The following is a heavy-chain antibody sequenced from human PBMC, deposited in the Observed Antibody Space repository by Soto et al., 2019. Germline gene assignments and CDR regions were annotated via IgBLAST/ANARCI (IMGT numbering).Heavy chain of an antibody. D-gene: IGHD2-15*01. CDR1: GFTVSSNY. V-gene: IGHV3-53*04. Sequence: GGSLRLSCAASGFTVSSNYMSWVRQAPGKGLEWVSVIYSGGSTYYADSVKGRFTISRHNSKNTLYLQMNSLRAEDTAVYYCASQYCSGGSCLIATFDIWGQGTMVTVSS. CDR3: ASQYCSGGSCLIATFDI. CDR2: IYSGGST. J-gene: IGHJ3*02.